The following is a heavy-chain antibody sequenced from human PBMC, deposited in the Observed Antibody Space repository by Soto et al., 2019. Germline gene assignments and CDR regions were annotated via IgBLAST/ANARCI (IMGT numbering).Heavy chain of an antibody. V-gene: IGHV3-33*01. J-gene: IGHJ4*02. CDR3: ARDLAKGRYFDY. Sequence: QVQLVESGGGVVQPGRSLRLSCAASGFTFSNYGMHWVRQSPGKGPEWVAVIWRDGSKKYYADSVKGRFTISRDNSKNTLYLQMDSLRAEDTAVYYCARDLAKGRYFDYWGQGTLVTVSS. CDR2: IWRDGSKK. CDR1: GFTFSNYG.